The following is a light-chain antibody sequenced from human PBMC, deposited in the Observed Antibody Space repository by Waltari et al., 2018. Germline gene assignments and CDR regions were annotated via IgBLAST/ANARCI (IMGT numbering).Light chain of an antibody. Sequence: EIVMTQSPATLSVSPGERATLSCRASQSVRNNLVWYQQKPGQAPRLLIYGASTRVTGIPARFSGSGSGTEFTPTISSLQSEDFAVYYCQHYNNWPPWTFGQGTKVEIK. V-gene: IGKV3-15*01. CDR1: QSVRNN. CDR2: GAS. CDR3: QHYNNWPPWT. J-gene: IGKJ1*01.